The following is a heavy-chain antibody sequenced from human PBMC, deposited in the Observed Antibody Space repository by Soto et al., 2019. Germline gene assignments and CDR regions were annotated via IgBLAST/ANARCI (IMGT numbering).Heavy chain of an antibody. J-gene: IGHJ6*02. CDR3: VKHADLDTAMDNYYYYGMDV. V-gene: IGHV3-64D*08. CDR1: GFTFSSYA. Sequence: PGGSLRLSCSASGFTFSSYAMHWVRQAPGKGLEYVSAISSNGGSTYYADSVKVRFTISRDNSKNTLYLQMSSLRAEDTAVYYCVKHADLDTAMDNYYYYGMDVWGQGTTVTAS. D-gene: IGHD5-18*01. CDR2: ISSNGGST.